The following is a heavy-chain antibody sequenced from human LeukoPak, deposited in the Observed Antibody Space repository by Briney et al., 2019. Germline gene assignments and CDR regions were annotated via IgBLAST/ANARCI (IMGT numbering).Heavy chain of an antibody. CDR1: GGCISSHY. D-gene: IGHD1-26*01. V-gene: IGHV4-59*11. CDR2: IYYSGST. CDR3: ARVGSGGDYYFDY. J-gene: IGHJ4*02. Sequence: PSETLSLTCTVSGGCISSHYWSWIRQPPGKGLEWIGCIYYSGSTNYNPSLKSRVTISVDTSKNQFSLKLSSVTAADTAVYYCARVGSGGDYYFDYWGQGTLVTVSS.